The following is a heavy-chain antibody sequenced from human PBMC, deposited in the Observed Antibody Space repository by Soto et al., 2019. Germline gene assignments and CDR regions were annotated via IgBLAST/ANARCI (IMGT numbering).Heavy chain of an antibody. D-gene: IGHD4-17*01. Sequence: QLQLQESGSGLVKPSETLSLTCIVSNGSISSRSSYWGWIRQTLGKGLEWIGSIYYIGNTYYNPSLKSRVTISIDTSKTHFSLKMNPVTAADTAVYFCGGQVYGAKGYYFENWGQGALVTVSS. J-gene: IGHJ4*02. CDR1: NGSISSRSSY. CDR2: IYYIGNT. V-gene: IGHV4-39*02. CDR3: GGQVYGAKGYYFEN.